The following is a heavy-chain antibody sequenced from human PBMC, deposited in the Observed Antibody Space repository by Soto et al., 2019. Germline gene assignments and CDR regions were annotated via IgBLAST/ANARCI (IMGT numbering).Heavy chain of an antibody. D-gene: IGHD6-19*01. CDR3: ARPKGSGSLNWCDT. J-gene: IGHJ5*02. CDR1: GGSVGSNSPY. Sequence: SETLSLTCTVSGGSVGSNSPYWGWIRQPPGKGLEWIGTISYSGSTEYNPSLKSRVTISVDTSKNQFSLKLSSVTAADTAVYYCARPKGSGSLNWCDTWGQGTLVTVS. V-gene: IGHV4-39*01. CDR2: ISYSGST.